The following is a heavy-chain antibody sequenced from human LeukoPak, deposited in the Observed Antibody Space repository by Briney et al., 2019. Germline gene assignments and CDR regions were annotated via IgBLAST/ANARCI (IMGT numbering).Heavy chain of an antibody. D-gene: IGHD2-8*02. CDR1: GGSISSSSYS. V-gene: IGHV4-39*01. J-gene: IGHJ4*02. CDR2: IYYSGST. CDR3: ARHSWSRREYFFDY. Sequence: SETLSLTCTVSGGSISSSSYSWGWIRQPPGKGLEWIGSIYYSGSTYYNPSLKSRVTISGDTSKNQFSPKLTSVTAADTAVYYCARHSWSRREYFFDYWGQGTLVTVSS.